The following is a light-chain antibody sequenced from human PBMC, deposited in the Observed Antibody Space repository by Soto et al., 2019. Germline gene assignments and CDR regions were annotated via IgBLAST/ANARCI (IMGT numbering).Light chain of an antibody. Sequence: DIRMTQYPSTLSASVGDRVTITCWASQSISSWLAWYQKKTGKAPKLLIYDASSLESGVPSRLRGSGYGTELTITISSMQTDDFETYYCQQYNSYRGSFGQGTKVDI. V-gene: IGKV1-5*01. J-gene: IGKJ1*01. CDR3: QQYNSYRGS. CDR1: QSISSW. CDR2: DAS.